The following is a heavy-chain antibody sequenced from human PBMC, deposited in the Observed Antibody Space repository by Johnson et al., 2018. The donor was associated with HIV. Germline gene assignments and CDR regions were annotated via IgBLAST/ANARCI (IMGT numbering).Heavy chain of an antibody. D-gene: IGHD1-26*01. CDR3: AREGAWEVRPGAFDI. CDR2: IYSGGST. CDR1: GFTVSSNY. J-gene: IGHJ3*02. Sequence: VQLVESGGGLVKPGGSLRLSCAASGFTVSSNYMSWVRQAPGKGLEWVSVIYSGGSTYYADSVKGRFTISRDNSKNTLYLQMKSLRAEDTAVYYCAREGAWEVRPGAFDIWGQGTMVTVSS. V-gene: IGHV3-66*01.